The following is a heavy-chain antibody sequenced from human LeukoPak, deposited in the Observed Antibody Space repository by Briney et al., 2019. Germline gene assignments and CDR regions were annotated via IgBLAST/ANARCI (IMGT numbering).Heavy chain of an antibody. CDR1: GFTFSDYS. CDR2: ISGGAGSGANT. CDR3: LRGGWGSLLDY. D-gene: IGHD6-19*01. Sequence: GGSLRLSCVGSGFTFSDYSMNWIRQAPGKGLEWVSTISGGAGSGANTYYADSVKGRFTISRDNSKNTLYLQMNSLRAEDTAVYYCLRGGWGSLLDYWGQGTLVTVSS. J-gene: IGHJ4*02. V-gene: IGHV3-23*01.